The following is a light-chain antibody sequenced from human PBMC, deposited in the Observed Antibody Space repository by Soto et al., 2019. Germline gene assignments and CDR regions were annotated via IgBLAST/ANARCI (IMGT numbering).Light chain of an antibody. CDR3: QQYSSFSRT. Sequence: DIQMTQSPSSLSASVGDRVTITCRASQGISNYLAWYQQKPGKAPELLIYDASTLESGVPSRFSRSESGTEFSLTISSLQLNDFATFYCQQYSSFSRTFGQGTKVDIK. J-gene: IGKJ1*01. V-gene: IGKV1-5*01. CDR2: DAS. CDR1: QGISNY.